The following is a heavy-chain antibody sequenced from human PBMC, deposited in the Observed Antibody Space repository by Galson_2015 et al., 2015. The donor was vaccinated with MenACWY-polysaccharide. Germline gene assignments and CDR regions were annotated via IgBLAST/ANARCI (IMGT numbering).Heavy chain of an antibody. D-gene: IGHD3-10*02. J-gene: IGHJ6*02. CDR3: ARDESSCSGSPYHYYGMDV. CDR1: GSSFTTYG. CDR2: ISVSNGNT. Sequence: SVKVSCKASGSSFTTYGISWVRQAPGQGFEWMGWISVSNGNTNYAQKFQGRVTMTTDTSTSTAYMELRSLRSDDTAVYYCARDESSCSGSPYHYYGMDVCGQGTTVTVSS. V-gene: IGHV1-18*01.